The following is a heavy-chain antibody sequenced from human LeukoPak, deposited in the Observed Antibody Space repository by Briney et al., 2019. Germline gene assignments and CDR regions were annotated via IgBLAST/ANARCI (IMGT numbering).Heavy chain of an antibody. V-gene: IGHV4-59*08. CDR2: IYHSGST. J-gene: IGHJ4*02. CDR3: ASNYYGSGSLDD. CDR1: GGSISSYY. Sequence: SETLSLTCTVSGGSISSYYWSWIRQPPGKGLEWIGYIYHSGSTNYNPSLKSRVTVSVDTSKNQFSPKVSSVTAADTAVYYCASNYYGSGSLDDWGQGNLVTVSS. D-gene: IGHD3-10*01.